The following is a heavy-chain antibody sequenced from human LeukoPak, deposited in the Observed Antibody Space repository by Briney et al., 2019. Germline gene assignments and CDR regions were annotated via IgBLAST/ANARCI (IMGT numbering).Heavy chain of an antibody. Sequence: GGSLRLSCAASGFTFSSYGMHWVRQAPGKGLEWVSAISDSGDYTYYADSVKGRFTISRDNSKNTLYLQMNSLRAEDTAVYYCAKDTKRGGLHWGQGTLVTVSS. CDR3: AKDTKRGGLH. CDR2: ISDSGDYT. CDR1: GFTFSSYG. J-gene: IGHJ4*02. D-gene: IGHD2-8*01. V-gene: IGHV3-23*01.